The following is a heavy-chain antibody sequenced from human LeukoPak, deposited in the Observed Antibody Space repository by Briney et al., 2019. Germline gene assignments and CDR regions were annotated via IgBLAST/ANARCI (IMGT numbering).Heavy chain of an antibody. CDR1: GFTFSSYS. D-gene: IGHD3-9*01. V-gene: IGHV3-21*06. J-gene: IGHJ3*02. CDR2: ISSSSSYI. Sequence: GGSLRLSCAASGFTFSSYSMNWVRQAPGKGLEWVSSISSSSSYIYYADSVKGRFTISRDNAKNSLYLQMNSLRAEDTAVYYCARDTYDILTGYYKWAFDIWGQGTMVTVSS. CDR3: ARDTYDILTGYYKWAFDI.